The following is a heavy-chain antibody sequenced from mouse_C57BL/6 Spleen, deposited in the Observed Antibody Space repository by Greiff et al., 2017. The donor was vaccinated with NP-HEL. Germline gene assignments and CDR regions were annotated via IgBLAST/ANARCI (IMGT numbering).Heavy chain of an antibody. CDR3: AKYYGSSHWYFDV. V-gene: IGHV5-9*01. CDR2: ISGGGGNT. D-gene: IGHD1-1*01. CDR1: GFTFSSYT. Sequence: EVKVVESGGGLVKPGGSLKLSCAASGFTFSSYTMSWVRQTPEKRLEWVATISGGGGNTYYPDSVKGRFTISRDNAKNTLYLQMSSLRSEDTALYYCAKYYGSSHWYFDVWGTGTTVTVSS. J-gene: IGHJ1*03.